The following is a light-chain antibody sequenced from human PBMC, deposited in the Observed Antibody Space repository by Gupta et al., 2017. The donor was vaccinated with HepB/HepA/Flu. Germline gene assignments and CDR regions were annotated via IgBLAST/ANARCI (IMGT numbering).Light chain of an antibody. Sequence: EIVLTQSPGTLSLSPGERATLSCRASQSVSSSYLAWYQQKPGQAPRLPPSSRATGIPDRFSGSGSGTDFTLTISRLEPEDFAVYYCQQEGSSPHTFGQGTKMEIK. CDR1: QSVSSSY. CDR2: S. V-gene: IGKV3-20*01. J-gene: IGKJ2*01. CDR3: QQEGSSPHT.